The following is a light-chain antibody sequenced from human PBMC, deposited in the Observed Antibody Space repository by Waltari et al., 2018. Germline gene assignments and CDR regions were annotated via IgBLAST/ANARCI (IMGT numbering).Light chain of an antibody. V-gene: IGKV3-11*01. CDR3: QQRKNWPIT. J-gene: IGKJ5*01. Sequence: EIVLTQSPATLYLYPGQRATLSCRASQSVSSYLAWYRQRPGQAPRLLIYDASNRATGIPARFSGSGSGTDFTLTISSLEPEDFAVYYCQQRKNWPITFGQGTRLEI. CDR1: QSVSSY. CDR2: DAS.